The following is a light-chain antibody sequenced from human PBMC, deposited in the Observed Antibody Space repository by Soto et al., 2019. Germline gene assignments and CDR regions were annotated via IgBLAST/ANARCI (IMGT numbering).Light chain of an antibody. Sequence: QSVLTQPPSVSGAPGQRVTISCTGSSSNIGAGYDVHWYQQLPGTAPKLLIYGNSNRPSGVPDRFSGCKSGTSASLAITGLEAEDEADYYCLSYDSSLSSSVFGGGTKLTVL. CDR3: LSYDSSLSSSV. CDR2: GNS. V-gene: IGLV1-40*01. J-gene: IGLJ2*01. CDR1: SSNIGAGYD.